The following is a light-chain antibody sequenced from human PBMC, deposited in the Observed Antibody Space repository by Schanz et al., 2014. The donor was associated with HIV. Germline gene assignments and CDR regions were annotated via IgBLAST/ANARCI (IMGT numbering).Light chain of an antibody. V-gene: IGLV2-14*03. CDR3: SSYTGDNKGV. Sequence: QSVLTQPASVSGSPGQSITISCTGTNSDVGGYKSVSWYQQHPGKAPKLMIYDVNNRPSGISDRFSGSKSGNTASLTVSGLQAEDEAEYYCSSYTGDNKGVFGGGTKLTVL. CDR1: NSDVGGYKS. J-gene: IGLJ3*02. CDR2: DVN.